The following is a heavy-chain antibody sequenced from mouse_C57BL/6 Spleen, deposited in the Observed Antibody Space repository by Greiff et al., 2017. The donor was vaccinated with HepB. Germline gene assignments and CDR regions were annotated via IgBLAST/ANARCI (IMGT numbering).Heavy chain of an antibody. J-gene: IGHJ4*01. CDR3: AFYYSNYEAMDY. CDR1: GYTFTSYW. D-gene: IGHD2-5*01. V-gene: IGHV1-55*01. CDR2: IYPGSGST. Sequence: QVQLQQPGAELVKPGASVKMSCKASGYTFTSYWITWVKQRPGQGLEWIGDIYPGSGSTNYNEKFKSKATLTVETSASTAYMQLSSLTSEDSAVYYCAFYYSNYEAMDYWGQGTSVTVAS.